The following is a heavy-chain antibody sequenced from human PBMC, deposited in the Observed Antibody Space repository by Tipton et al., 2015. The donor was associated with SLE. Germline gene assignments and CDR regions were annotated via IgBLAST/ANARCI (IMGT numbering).Heavy chain of an antibody. V-gene: IGHV4-61*01. CDR1: GGSVSSGSYS. D-gene: IGHD1-26*01. CDR2: IYYSGST. J-gene: IGHJ2*01. CDR3: AMTEWELDWYFDL. Sequence: TLSLTCTVSGGSVSSGSYSWSWIRQPPGKGLEWIGYIYYSGSTDYNPSLKSRVTISVDTSKNQFSLKLSSVTAADTAVYYCAMTEWELDWYFDLWGRGTLVTVSS.